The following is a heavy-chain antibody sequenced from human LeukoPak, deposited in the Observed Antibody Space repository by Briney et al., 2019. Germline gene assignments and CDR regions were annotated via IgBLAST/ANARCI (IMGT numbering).Heavy chain of an antibody. CDR2: INHSGST. CDR3: ARLGNGWSRRDTSYYYSMDV. V-gene: IGHV4-34*01. CDR1: GGSFSGYY. Sequence: SETLSLTCAVYGGSFSGYYWSWIRQPPGKGLEWIGEINHSGSTNYNPSLKSRVTISVDTSKNQFSLKLSSVTAADTAVYYCARLGNGWSRRDTSYYYSMDVWGRGTTVTVS. J-gene: IGHJ6*02. D-gene: IGHD2-15*01.